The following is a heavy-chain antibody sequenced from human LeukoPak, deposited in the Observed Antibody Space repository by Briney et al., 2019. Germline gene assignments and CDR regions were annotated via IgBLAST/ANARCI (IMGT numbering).Heavy chain of an antibody. Sequence: KPGGSLRLSCAASGFTFNTYSMTWVRQAPGKGLEGVSSISSSSSYIYYADSVKGRFTISRDNAENSVYLQMNSLRAEDTAVYYCARRYCSGGSCLDYWGQGTLVTVSS. CDR1: GFTFNTYS. D-gene: IGHD2-15*01. CDR2: ISSSSSYI. V-gene: IGHV3-21*01. CDR3: ARRYCSGGSCLDY. J-gene: IGHJ4*02.